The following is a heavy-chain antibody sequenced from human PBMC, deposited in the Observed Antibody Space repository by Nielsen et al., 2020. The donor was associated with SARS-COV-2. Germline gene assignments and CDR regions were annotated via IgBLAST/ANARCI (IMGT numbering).Heavy chain of an antibody. CDR1: GFTFGDYA. V-gene: IGHV3-49*03. D-gene: IGHD3-3*01. J-gene: IGHJ4*02. CDR2: IRSKAYGGTT. Sequence: GGSLRLSCTASGFTFGDYAMSWFRQAPGKGLEWVGFIRSKAYGGTTEHAASVKGRFTISRDDSKSIAYLQMNSLKTEDTAVYYCTRGVYDFWSGYYPVYFDYWGQGTLVTVSS. CDR3: TRGVYDFWSGYYPVYFDY.